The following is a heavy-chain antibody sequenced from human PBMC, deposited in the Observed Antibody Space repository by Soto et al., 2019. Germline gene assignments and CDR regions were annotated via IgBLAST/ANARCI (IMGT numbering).Heavy chain of an antibody. CDR2: ISGSGGKT. CDR3: AKILSTVTTYHYGMDV. Sequence: GGSLRLSCAASGFSFSTYPMVWVRQAPGKRLEAVSSISGSGGKTYYKDSVKGRFTISRDNSKNTVDLQMNSLRPEDTAVYYCAKILSTVTTYHYGMDVWGQGTTVTVSS. D-gene: IGHD4-17*01. J-gene: IGHJ6*02. CDR1: GFSFSTYP. V-gene: IGHV3-23*01.